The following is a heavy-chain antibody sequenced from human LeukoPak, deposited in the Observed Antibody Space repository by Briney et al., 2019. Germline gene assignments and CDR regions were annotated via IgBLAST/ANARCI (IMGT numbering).Heavy chain of an antibody. D-gene: IGHD5-18*01. CDR2: IIPIFGTA. CDR3: ARGGYSYGLFDY. CDR1: GGTFSSYA. J-gene: IGHJ4*02. Sequence: SVKVSCKASGGTFSSYAISWVRQAPGQGLEWMGRIIPIFGTANYAQKFQGRVTITTDESTSTAYMELSSLRSEDTAVYYCARGGYSYGLFDYWGQGTLVTVSS. V-gene: IGHV1-69*05.